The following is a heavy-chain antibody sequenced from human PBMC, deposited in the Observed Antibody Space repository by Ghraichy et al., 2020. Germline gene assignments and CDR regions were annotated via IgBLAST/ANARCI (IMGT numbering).Heavy chain of an antibody. J-gene: IGHJ6*02. D-gene: IGHD4-17*01. CDR2: IYYSGST. Sequence: SETLSLTCTVSGGSVSSGSYYWSWIRQPPGKGLGWIGYIYYSGSTNYNPSLKSRVTISVDTSKNQFSLKLSSVTAADTAVYYCARLVNDYGDPYGMDVWGQGTTVTVSS. V-gene: IGHV4-61*01. CDR1: GGSVSSGSYY. CDR3: ARLVNDYGDPYGMDV.